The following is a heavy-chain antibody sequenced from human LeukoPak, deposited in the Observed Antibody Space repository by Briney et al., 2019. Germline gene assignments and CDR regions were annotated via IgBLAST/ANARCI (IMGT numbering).Heavy chain of an antibody. J-gene: IGHJ5*02. V-gene: IGHV3-21*01. CDR3: ARVDDFWSGPDNWFDP. CDR2: ISSSSSYI. CDR1: GFTFSSYS. D-gene: IGHD3-3*01. Sequence: PGGSLGLSCAASGFTFSSYSMNWVRQAPGKGLEWVSSISSSSSYIYYADSVKGRFTISRDNAKNSLYLQMNSLRAEDTAVYYCARVDDFWSGPDNWFDPWGQGTLVTVSS.